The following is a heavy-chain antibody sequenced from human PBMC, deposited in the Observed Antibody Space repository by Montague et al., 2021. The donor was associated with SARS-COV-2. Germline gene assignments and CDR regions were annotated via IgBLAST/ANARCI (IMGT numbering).Heavy chain of an antibody. D-gene: IGHD1-1*01. CDR1: GDSISSYY. Sequence: SETLSLTCSVSGDSISSYYWSWIRQSPGRGLDWIGHIYYTGSAKYNPSLKSRVSISVDTSRRQFSLNLKSVTAADTAVYYCARAQNTCFIANCVNYFDIWGLGALVTVSS. CDR2: IYYTGSA. J-gene: IGHJ4*02. CDR3: ARAQNTCFIANCVNYFDI. V-gene: IGHV4-59*01.